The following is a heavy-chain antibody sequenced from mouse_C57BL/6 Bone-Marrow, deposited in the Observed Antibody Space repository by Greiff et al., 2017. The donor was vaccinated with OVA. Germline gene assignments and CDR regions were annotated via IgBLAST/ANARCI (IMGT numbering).Heavy chain of an antibody. D-gene: IGHD2-2*01. Sequence: EVNVVESGGGLVKPGGSLKLSCAASGFTFSSYAMSWVRQTPEKRLEWVATISDGGSYTYYPDNVKGRFTISRDNAKNNLYLQMSHLKSEDTAMYYCARERKGYPFAYWGQGTLVTVSA. CDR3: ARERKGYPFAY. CDR1: GFTFSSYA. J-gene: IGHJ3*01. CDR2: ISDGGSYT. V-gene: IGHV5-4*01.